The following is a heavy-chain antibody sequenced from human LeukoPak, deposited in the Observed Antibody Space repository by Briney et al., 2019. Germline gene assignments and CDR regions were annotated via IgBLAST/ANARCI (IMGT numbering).Heavy chain of an antibody. CDR1: GGTFSSYA. V-gene: IGHV1-69*04. CDR3: ARGPDSSGAGHVCVAFDI. Sequence: SAKVSCKASGGTFSSYAISCVRQAPGQGLEWMGGIIPILCIANYPQKLQGRAMITADKSTSTAYMALSSLRSEDTAVYCCARGPDSSGAGHVCVAFDIWGQGTMVTVSS. J-gene: IGHJ3*02. CDR2: IIPILCIA. D-gene: IGHD3-22*01.